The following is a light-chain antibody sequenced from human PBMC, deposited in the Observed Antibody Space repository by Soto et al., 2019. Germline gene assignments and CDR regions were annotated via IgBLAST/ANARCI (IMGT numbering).Light chain of an antibody. J-gene: IGKJ2*01. V-gene: IGKV3-15*01. CDR2: GPS. Sequence: EIVMTQSPATLSVSPGERATVSCRASQSINRNLAWYQQKPGQAPRLLIYGPSARATGIPARFSGSGSGTEFTLTISSLQSEDFAVYYCQQYNIWPYTCGQGTKLEMK. CDR1: QSINRN. CDR3: QQYNIWPYT.